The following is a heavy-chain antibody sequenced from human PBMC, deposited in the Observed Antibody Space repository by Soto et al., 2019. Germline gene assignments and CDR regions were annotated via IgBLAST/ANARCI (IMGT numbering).Heavy chain of an antibody. J-gene: IGHJ4*02. D-gene: IGHD5-12*01. V-gene: IGHV3-74*01. CDR2: INGDGSTT. CDR3: ARDYISGSPNY. CDR1: GFTFSNWW. Sequence: GGSLRLSCAASGFTFSNWWMHWVRQTPGRGLVWVSHINGDGSTTNYADSVKGRFSISRDNAKNTLYLQMNSLRAEDTGVYYCARDYISGSPNYWGQGTLVTVSS.